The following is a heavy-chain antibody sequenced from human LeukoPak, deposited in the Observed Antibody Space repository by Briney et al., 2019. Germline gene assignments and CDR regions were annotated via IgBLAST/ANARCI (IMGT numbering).Heavy chain of an antibody. V-gene: IGHV3-11*05. Sequence: GGSLRLSCAASGFTFSDYYMSWIRQAPGKGLVWVSYISSSSSYTNYADSVKGRFTISRDNAKNSLYLQMNSLRAEDTAVYYCAREKPGEYYYDSSGSEWSRGTLVTVSS. D-gene: IGHD3-22*01. CDR2: ISSSSSYT. CDR1: GFTFSDYY. CDR3: AREKPGEYYYDSSGSE. J-gene: IGHJ4*02.